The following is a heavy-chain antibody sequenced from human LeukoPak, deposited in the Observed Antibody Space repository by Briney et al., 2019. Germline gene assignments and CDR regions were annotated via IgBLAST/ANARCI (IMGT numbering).Heavy chain of an antibody. CDR2: IAGSDTRT. CDR1: GITFSRFS. D-gene: IGHD3-22*01. J-gene: IGHJ4*02. V-gene: IGHV3-48*04. CDR3: TTLGYHLDS. Sequence: GGSLRVSCLTSGITFSRFSMNWVRQAPGKGLEWVSYIAGSDTRTYYADSVKGRFTIFRDNTKNSLYLQMNSLRVEDTGLYCTTLGYHLDSWGQGTLVTVSS.